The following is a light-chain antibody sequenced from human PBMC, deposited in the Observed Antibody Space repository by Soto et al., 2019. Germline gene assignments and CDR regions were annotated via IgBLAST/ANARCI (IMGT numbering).Light chain of an antibody. Sequence: DFQMTQSPSTLSASVGDRVTITCRASRSLNGWLAWYQQKPGKAAKLLIYKVSTLESGVPSRFSGSGSGTEFTLTISSLQPDDSATYYCQQYYGAWTFGQGTKVEIK. CDR2: KVS. J-gene: IGKJ1*01. CDR1: RSLNGW. CDR3: QQYYGAWT. V-gene: IGKV1-5*03.